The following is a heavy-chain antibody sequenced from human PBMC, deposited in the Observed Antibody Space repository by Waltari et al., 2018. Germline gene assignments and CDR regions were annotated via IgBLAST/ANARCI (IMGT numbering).Heavy chain of an antibody. CDR1: GYTFTDYY. CDR3: ARPVAATRSGYYYYGMDV. CDR2: VDPEDGET. D-gene: IGHD2-15*01. V-gene: IGHV1-69-2*01. Sequence: EVQLVQSGAEVKKPGATVKISCKVSGYTFTDYYINLVQQATGHGLEWMGLVDPEDGETIYAEKFQGRVTITADTSTDTAYMELSSLRSEDTAVYYCARPVAATRSGYYYYGMDVWGQGTTVTVSS. J-gene: IGHJ6*02.